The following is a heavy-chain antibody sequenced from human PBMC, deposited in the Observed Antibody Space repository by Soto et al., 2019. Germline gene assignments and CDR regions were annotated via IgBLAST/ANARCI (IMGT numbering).Heavy chain of an antibody. CDR1: GFTFSSYS. CDR3: AREAVYGEYHDAFDI. CDR2: ISSSGTII. D-gene: IGHD4-17*01. Sequence: GGSLRLSCAASGFTFSSYSMNWVRQAPGKGLEWVSDISSSGTIIYYADSVKGRFTISRDNAKNSLYLQMNSLRAEDKAMYYCAREAVYGEYHDAFDIWGQGTMVTVSS. J-gene: IGHJ3*02. V-gene: IGHV3-48*01.